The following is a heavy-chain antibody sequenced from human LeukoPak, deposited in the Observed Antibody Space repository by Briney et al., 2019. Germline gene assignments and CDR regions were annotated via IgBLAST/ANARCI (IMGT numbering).Heavy chain of an antibody. V-gene: IGHV1-46*01. CDR1: GYTFTSYY. Sequence: ASVNVSFTASGYTFTSYYMHWVRQAPGQGLEWMGIINPSGGSTSYAQKFQGRVTMTRDTSTSTVYMELSSLRSEDTAVYYCAREGMVYDRGMDVWGQGTTVTVSS. J-gene: IGHJ6*02. CDR2: INPSGGST. D-gene: IGHD2-8*01. CDR3: AREGMVYDRGMDV.